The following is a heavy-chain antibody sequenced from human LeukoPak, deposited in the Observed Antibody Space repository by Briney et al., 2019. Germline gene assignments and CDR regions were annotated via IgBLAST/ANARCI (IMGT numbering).Heavy chain of an antibody. CDR2: ISDSGDYT. D-gene: IGHD3-9*01. Sequence: GGSLRLSCATSGFTFSSYAMSWVRQAPGKGLEWVSGISDSGDYTYYADSVKGRFTISRDLPKNTLYLQMNSLRAEGTGVYYCTKDHVPSSRYGGLIGSWGQGALVTVSS. J-gene: IGHJ4*02. CDR1: GFTFSSYA. V-gene: IGHV3-23*01. CDR3: TKDHVPSSRYGGLIGS.